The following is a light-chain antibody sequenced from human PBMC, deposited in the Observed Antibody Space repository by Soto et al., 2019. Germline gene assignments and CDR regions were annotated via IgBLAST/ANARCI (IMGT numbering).Light chain of an antibody. CDR3: QSYDISLSVSYV. J-gene: IGLJ1*01. CDR1: SSNNGAGYD. Sequence: QSVLTQPPSVSGAPGQRVTISCTGSSSNNGAGYDVHWYQQLPGTAPKLLIYGNTNRPSGVPDRFSGSKSGPSASLAITGLQAEDEADYYCQSYDISLSVSYVFGTGSKVTVL. CDR2: GNT. V-gene: IGLV1-40*01.